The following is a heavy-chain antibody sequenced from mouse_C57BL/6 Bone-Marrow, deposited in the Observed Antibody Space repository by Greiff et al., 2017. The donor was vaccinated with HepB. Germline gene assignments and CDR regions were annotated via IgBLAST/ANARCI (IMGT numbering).Heavy chain of an antibody. J-gene: IGHJ2*01. Sequence: EVQRVESGGDLVKPGGSLKLSCAASGFTFSSYGMSWVRQTPDKRLEWVATISSGGSYTYYPDSVKGRFTISRDNAKNTLYLQMSSLKSEDTAMYYCARHGFYYYGSSFFYYFDYWGQGTTLTVSS. CDR1: GFTFSSYG. CDR2: ISSGGSYT. V-gene: IGHV5-6*01. D-gene: IGHD1-1*01. CDR3: ARHGFYYYGSSFFYYFDY.